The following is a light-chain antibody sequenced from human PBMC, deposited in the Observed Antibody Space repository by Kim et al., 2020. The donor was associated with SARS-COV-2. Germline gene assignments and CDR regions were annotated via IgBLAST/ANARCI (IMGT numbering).Light chain of an antibody. J-gene: IGLJ2*01. CDR1: SSDVGGSNY. CDR3: RSYRSDNTVV. CDR2: DVS. V-gene: IGLV2-14*03. Sequence: QSALTQPASVSGSPGQSITISCTGTSSDVGGSNYISWYQQYPGKAPKVIIYDVSKRPSGVSNRFPGSKSGYTASLTISGLQAEDEADYYCRSYRSDNTVVFGAGTQLTVL.